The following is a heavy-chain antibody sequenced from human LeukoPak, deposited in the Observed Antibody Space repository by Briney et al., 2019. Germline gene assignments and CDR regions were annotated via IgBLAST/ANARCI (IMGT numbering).Heavy chain of an antibody. CDR1: GGSISSGYY. CDR2: INHSGST. Sequence: SETLSLTCTVSGGSISSGYYWSWIRQPPGKGLEWIGEINHSGSTNYNPSLKSRVTISVDTSKNQFSLKLSSVTAADTAVYYCARRIRYSGSYNWGQGTLVTVSS. J-gene: IGHJ4*02. V-gene: IGHV4-34*01. D-gene: IGHD1-26*01. CDR3: ARRIRYSGSYN.